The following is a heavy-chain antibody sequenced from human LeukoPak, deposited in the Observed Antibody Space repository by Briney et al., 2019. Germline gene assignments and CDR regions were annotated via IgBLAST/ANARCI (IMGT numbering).Heavy chain of an antibody. Sequence: SETLSLTCTVSGGSLRSYYWSWVRQPPGKGLEWIGYIYYNGNTSYNASLKSRVTISVDTSKNQFSLKLSSVTAADTAVYYCARHPDSSGYYFYFQHWGQGTLVTVSS. J-gene: IGHJ1*01. CDR1: GGSLRSYY. CDR2: IYYNGNT. CDR3: ARHPDSSGYYFYFQH. D-gene: IGHD3-22*01. V-gene: IGHV4-59*08.